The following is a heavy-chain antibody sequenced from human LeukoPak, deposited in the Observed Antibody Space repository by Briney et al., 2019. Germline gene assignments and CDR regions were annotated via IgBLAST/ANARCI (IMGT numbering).Heavy chain of an antibody. J-gene: IGHJ4*02. CDR3: ARHLGSYNFDY. Sequence: SETLSLTCAVYGGSFSGYYWSWIRQPPGKGLEWIGEINHSGSTNYNPSLKSRVTISVDTSKNQFSLKLSSVTAADTAVYYCARHLGSYNFDYWGQGTLVTVSS. CDR1: GGSFSGYY. D-gene: IGHD1-26*01. V-gene: IGHV4-34*01. CDR2: INHSGST.